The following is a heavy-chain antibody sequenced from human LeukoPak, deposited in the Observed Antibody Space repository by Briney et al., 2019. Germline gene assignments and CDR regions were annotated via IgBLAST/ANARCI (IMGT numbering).Heavy chain of an antibody. V-gene: IGHV3-21*01. D-gene: IGHD2-15*01. CDR3: ASLKGRILPDYYYYYGMDV. Sequence: GGSLRLSCAASGFTFSSYSMNWVRQAPGKGLEWVSSISSSSSYIYYADSVKGRFTISRDNAKNSLYLQMNSLRAEDTAVYYCASLKGRILPDYYYYYGMDVWGQGTTVTVSS. CDR2: ISSSSSYI. J-gene: IGHJ6*02. CDR1: GFTFSSYS.